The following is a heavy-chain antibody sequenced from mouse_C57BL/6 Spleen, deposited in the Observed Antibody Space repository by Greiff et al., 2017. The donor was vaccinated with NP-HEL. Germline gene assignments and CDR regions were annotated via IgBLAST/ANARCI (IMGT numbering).Heavy chain of an antibody. V-gene: IGHV1-15*01. CDR1: GYTFTDYE. Sequence: QVQLQQSGAELVRPGASVTLSCKASGYTFTDYEMHWVKQTPVHGLEWIGALDPETGGTAYNQKFKGKAILTADKSSSTAYMELRSLTSEDSAVYYCTKVPLTTVVARGFAYWGQGTLVTVSA. J-gene: IGHJ3*01. CDR3: TKVPLTTVVARGFAY. CDR2: LDPETGGT. D-gene: IGHD1-1*01.